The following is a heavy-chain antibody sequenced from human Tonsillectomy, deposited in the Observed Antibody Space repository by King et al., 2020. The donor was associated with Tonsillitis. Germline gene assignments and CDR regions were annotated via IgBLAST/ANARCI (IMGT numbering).Heavy chain of an antibody. CDR1: GFTFSSYA. J-gene: IGHJ4*02. Sequence: VQLVESGGGLVQPGGSLRLSCAASGFTFSSYAMSWVRQAPGKGLEWVSAISCSGGSTYYADSVKGRFTISRDNSKNTLYLQMNSLRAEDTAVYYCAETHETRYGGALDSCGQGAPLSVS. CDR3: AETHETRYGGALDS. CDR2: ISCSGGST. V-gene: IGHV3-23*04. D-gene: IGHD4-23*01.